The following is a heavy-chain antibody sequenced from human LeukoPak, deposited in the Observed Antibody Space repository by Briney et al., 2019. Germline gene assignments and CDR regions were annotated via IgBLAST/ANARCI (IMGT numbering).Heavy chain of an antibody. Sequence: SETLSLTCTVSGGSISSGSYYWSWIRQPAGKGLEWIGRIYTSGSTNYNPSLKSRVTISVDASKNQFSLKLSSVTAADTAVYYCARGGYYGSGNDFRFDPWGQGTLVTVSS. CDR1: GGSISSGSYY. CDR3: ARGGYYGSGNDFRFDP. D-gene: IGHD3-10*01. J-gene: IGHJ5*02. V-gene: IGHV4-61*02. CDR2: IYTSGST.